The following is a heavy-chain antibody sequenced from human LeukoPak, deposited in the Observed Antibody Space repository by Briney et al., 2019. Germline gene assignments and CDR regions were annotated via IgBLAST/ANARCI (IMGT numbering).Heavy chain of an antibody. D-gene: IGHD1-26*01. CDR3: ARAINAVGATTRYYFDY. V-gene: IGHV3-21*01. Sequence: GGSLRLSCTVCRLTFSSYSMNWVRQAAGKGLERVSSISSSSSYIYYADSVKGRFPIYRENAKNSLYLQMNSLRAEDTAVYYCARAINAVGATTRYYFDYWGQGTLVTVSS. CDR1: RLTFSSYS. J-gene: IGHJ4*02. CDR2: ISSSSSYI.